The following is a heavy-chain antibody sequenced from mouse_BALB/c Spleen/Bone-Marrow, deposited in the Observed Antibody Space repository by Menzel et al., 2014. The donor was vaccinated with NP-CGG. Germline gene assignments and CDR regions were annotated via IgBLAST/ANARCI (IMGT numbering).Heavy chain of an antibody. V-gene: IGHV14-3*02. J-gene: IGHJ2*01. CDR3: ARSYGSSPFDY. D-gene: IGHD1-1*01. CDR2: IDPANGNT. CDR1: GFNIKDTY. Sequence: EVMLVESGAELVKPGASVKLSCTASGFNIKDTYMHWVKQRPEQGLEWIGRIDPANGNTKYDPKFQGKATITADTSSNTAYLQLSSLTSEDTAVYYCARSYGSSPFDYWGQGTTPTVSS.